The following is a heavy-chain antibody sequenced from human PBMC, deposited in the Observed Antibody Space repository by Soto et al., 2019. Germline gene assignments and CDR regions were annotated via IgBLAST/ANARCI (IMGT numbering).Heavy chain of an antibody. Sequence: QTGGSLRLSCAASGFTFSTYGMHWVRQAPGKGLEWVAVISYNGSNKYYADSVKGRFTISRDNSKNTLYLQMNTLRAEDTAVCSCARRRSGRKGRDFDYWGQGTLVTVSS. CDR1: GFTFSTYG. CDR3: ARRRSGRKGRDFDY. V-gene: IGHV3-30*03. D-gene: IGHD2-15*01. CDR2: ISYNGSNK. J-gene: IGHJ4*02.